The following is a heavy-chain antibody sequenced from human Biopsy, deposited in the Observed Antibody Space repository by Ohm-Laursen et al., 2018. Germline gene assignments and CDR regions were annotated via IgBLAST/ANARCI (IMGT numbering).Heavy chain of an antibody. J-gene: IGHJ6*02. D-gene: IGHD2/OR15-2a*01. CDR2: IYYDGIT. CDR1: GYSVTNDYY. Sequence: TLSLTCAVSGYSVTNDYYWGWIRQPPGKGLEWIGNIYYDGITYYNPSLKSRVAMSVDTSKNQFSLRLNSVTAADTAVYYCARATNSTGWPYYYFYGMDVWGQGTTVTVSS. CDR3: ARATNSTGWPYYYFYGMDV. V-gene: IGHV4-38-2*01.